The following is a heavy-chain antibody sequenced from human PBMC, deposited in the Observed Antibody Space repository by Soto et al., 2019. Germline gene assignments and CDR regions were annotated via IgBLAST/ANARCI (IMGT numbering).Heavy chain of an antibody. D-gene: IGHD2-2*01. J-gene: IGHJ5*02. Sequence: PGESLKISCQGSGYSFSNFWIGWVRQMPGKGLEWMGIIHPGDSDTRYSPSLKGQVTMSADNSIGTAYLQWSSLKASDSAMYYCARQSSYSTSSFDPWGQGTLVTVSS. CDR1: GYSFSNFW. CDR3: ARQSSYSTSSFDP. CDR2: IHPGDSDT. V-gene: IGHV5-51*01.